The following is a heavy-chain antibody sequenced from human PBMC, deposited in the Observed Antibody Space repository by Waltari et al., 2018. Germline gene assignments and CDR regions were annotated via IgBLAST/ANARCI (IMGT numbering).Heavy chain of an antibody. D-gene: IGHD6-6*01. J-gene: IGHJ4*02. V-gene: IGHV3-9*03. CDR2: ISWNSGSI. Sequence: EVQLVESGGGLVQPGRSLRLSCAASGFTFDDYAMHWVRQAPGKGLEWVSGISWNSGSIGYADSVKGRFTISRDNAKNSLYLQMNSLRAEDMALYYCAKNSGYSSSSGPFDYWGQGTLVTVSS. CDR1: GFTFDDYA. CDR3: AKNSGYSSSSGPFDY.